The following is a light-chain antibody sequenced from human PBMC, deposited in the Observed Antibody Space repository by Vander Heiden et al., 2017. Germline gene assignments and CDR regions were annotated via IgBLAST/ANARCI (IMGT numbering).Light chain of an antibody. CDR1: QRISSY. V-gene: IGKV1-39*01. Sequence: DIQMTQSPSSLSASVGARVTITCRASQRISSYLNWYQQKPGKAPKLLIKAAASVQSGGPARCSGRGSGTEFTLTISSLQPEEFATYYCQQSDSTPQATFGGGTKVEIK. J-gene: IGKJ4*01. CDR2: AAA. CDR3: QQSDSTPQAT.